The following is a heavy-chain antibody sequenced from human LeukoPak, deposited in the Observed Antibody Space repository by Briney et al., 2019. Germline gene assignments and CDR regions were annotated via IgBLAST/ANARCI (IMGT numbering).Heavy chain of an antibody. V-gene: IGHV3-23*01. CDR2: ITGSGGTT. Sequence: GGSLRLSCAASGFTFSTYAMSWVCQAPGKGLNWVSTITGSGGTTYYADSVKGRFTIFRDNSKNTLFLQMHSLRAEDTAVYYCAKSRDCSGGSCYGAFDIWGQGTMVTVSS. CDR3: AKSRDCSGGSCYGAFDI. J-gene: IGHJ3*02. D-gene: IGHD2-15*01. CDR1: GFTFSTYA.